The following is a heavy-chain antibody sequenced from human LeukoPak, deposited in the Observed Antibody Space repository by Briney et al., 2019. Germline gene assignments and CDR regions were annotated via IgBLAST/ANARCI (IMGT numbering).Heavy chain of an antibody. CDR3: AKHMSITYAHFDY. CDR2: VFFEGNT. CDR1: GVSMRGAY. Sequence: SETLSLTCTVSGVSMRGAYWSWIRQPPGKGLEWIGYVFFEGNTRYNPSLTSRLTISADTSRSQFSLKLNSVTAADTAVYFCAKHMSITYAHFDYWGQGILVTVSS. J-gene: IGHJ4*02. V-gene: IGHV4-59*08. D-gene: IGHD2-2*01.